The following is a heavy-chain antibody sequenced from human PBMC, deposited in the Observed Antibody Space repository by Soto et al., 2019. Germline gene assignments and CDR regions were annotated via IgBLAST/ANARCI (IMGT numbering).Heavy chain of an antibody. CDR1: GGSISSSSYY. CDR2: INHSGST. CDR3: ARGLGPSGMVRGRYYYMDV. Sequence: SETLSLTCTVSGGSISSSSYYWGWIRQPPGKGLEWIGKINHSGSTNYNPSLKSRVTISVDTSKNQFSLKLSSVTAADTAVYYCARGLGPSGMVRGRYYYMDVWGKGTTVTVSS. D-gene: IGHD3-10*01. V-gene: IGHV4-39*07. J-gene: IGHJ6*03.